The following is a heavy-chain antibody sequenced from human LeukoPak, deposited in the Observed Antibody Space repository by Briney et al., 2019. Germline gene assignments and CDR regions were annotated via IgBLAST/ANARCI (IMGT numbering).Heavy chain of an antibody. J-gene: IGHJ4*02. CDR1: GGTFSSYA. Sequence: ASVKVSCKASGGTFSSYAISWVRQAPGQGLEWMGRIIPILGIANYAQKFQGRVTITADKSTRTAYMELSSLRSEDTAVYYCARDGRIMITFGGVIEDYYFDCWGQGTLVTASS. D-gene: IGHD3-16*02. V-gene: IGHV1-69*04. CDR3: ARDGRIMITFGGVIEDYYFDC. CDR2: IIPILGIA.